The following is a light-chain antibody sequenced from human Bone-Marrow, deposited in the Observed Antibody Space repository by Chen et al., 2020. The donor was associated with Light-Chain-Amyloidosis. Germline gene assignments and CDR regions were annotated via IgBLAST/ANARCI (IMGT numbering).Light chain of an antibody. CDR3: QQSYTTPFT. Sequence: DIQMTQTPSSLSASVGDRVTITCRASQTISIYVNWYQQKTGIAPKLLIFSTSTLQSGVPSRFSGSGSGTDFTLTITSLQPEDFASYYCQQSYTTPFTYGPGS. CDR2: STS. V-gene: IGKV1-39*01. CDR1: QTISIY. J-gene: IGKJ3*01.